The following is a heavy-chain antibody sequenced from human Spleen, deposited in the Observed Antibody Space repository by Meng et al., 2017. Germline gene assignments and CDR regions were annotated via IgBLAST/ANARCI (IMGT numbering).Heavy chain of an antibody. Sequence: GESLKISCAASGFTFSNYEMHWVRQAPGRGLGWVSHINSYGSSISYADSVKGRFTISRDNAKNTLYLQMNSLRVEDTAVYYCVRPGRGSLQLAFDYWGQGTLVTVSS. CDR3: VRPGRGSLQLAFDY. J-gene: IGHJ4*02. D-gene: IGHD1-26*01. CDR2: INSYGSSI. CDR1: GFTFSNYE. V-gene: IGHV3-74*01.